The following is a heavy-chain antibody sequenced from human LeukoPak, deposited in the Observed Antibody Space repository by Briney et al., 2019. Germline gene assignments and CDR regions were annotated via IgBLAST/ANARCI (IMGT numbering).Heavy chain of an antibody. Sequence: GGSLRLSCAASGFTFSSYSMNWVRQAPGKGLEWVSSISSSSSTIYYADSVKGRFTISRDNAKNSLYLQMNSLRAEDTAVYYCARDLRRIYYDSSGYGIFDYWGQGTLVTVSS. D-gene: IGHD3-22*01. CDR1: GFTFSSYS. J-gene: IGHJ4*02. CDR2: ISSSSSTI. CDR3: ARDLRRIYYDSSGYGIFDY. V-gene: IGHV3-48*01.